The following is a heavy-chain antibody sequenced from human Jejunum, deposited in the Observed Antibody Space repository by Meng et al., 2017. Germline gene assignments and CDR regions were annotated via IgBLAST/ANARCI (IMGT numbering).Heavy chain of an antibody. CDR2: IYYSGST. V-gene: IGHV4-61*01. CDR3: ARGGFFEAAAANLIDS. CDR1: GRSLSSGNFY. Sequence: VPVRGAGPGLVTPPETTFLACIDPGRSLSSGNFYWSWMRQPPGKGLEWIGYIYYSGSTNYNPSLKSRVTISVDTYKNQFSVKLSSVTAADTAVYYCARGGFFEAAAANLIDSWGQGTLVTVSS. J-gene: IGHJ4*02. D-gene: IGHD6-13*01.